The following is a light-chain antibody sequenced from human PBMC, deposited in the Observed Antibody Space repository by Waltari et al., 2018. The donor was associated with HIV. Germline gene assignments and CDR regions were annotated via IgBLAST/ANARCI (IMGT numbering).Light chain of an antibody. CDR1: SSDIGGYDY. J-gene: IGLJ3*02. Sequence: QSALTQPASVSGSLGQSITLSCTGTSSDIGGYDYVSWYKQHPGRAPKLLIFEVANRPSGVSSRFSASKSGNTASLTISGLQAEDEADYYCSSYTSSISLVVFGGGTKLTVL. CDR2: EVA. CDR3: SSYTSSISLVV. V-gene: IGLV2-14*01.